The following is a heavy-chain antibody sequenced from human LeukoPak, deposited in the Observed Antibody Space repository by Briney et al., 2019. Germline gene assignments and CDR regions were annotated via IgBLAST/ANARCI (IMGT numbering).Heavy chain of an antibody. CDR1: GGSISSSSYY. CDR2: IYHSGST. CDR3: TRHQWWLAPRNFDY. Sequence: PSETLSLTCTVSGGSISSSSYYWGWIRQPPGKGLEWIGSIYHSGSTYYNPSLKSRVTISVDTSKNQFSLKLSSVTAADMAVYYCTRHQWWLAPRNFDYWGQGTLVTVSS. J-gene: IGHJ4*02. D-gene: IGHD2-8*01. V-gene: IGHV4-39*01.